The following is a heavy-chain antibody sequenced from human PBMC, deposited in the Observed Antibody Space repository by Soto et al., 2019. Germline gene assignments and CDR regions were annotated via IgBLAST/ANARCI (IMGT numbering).Heavy chain of an antibody. V-gene: IGHV3-30-3*01. CDR1: GFTFSSYA. Sequence: QPGGSLRLSCAASGFTFSSYAMHWVRQAPDKRLEKVAVISYDGSNKYYADSVKGRFTISRDNSKNTLYLQMNSLRAEDKAVYYCAREDCSSTSCPEDYYYYYGMDVWGQGTTVTVSS. D-gene: IGHD2-2*01. CDR2: ISYDGSNK. CDR3: AREDCSSTSCPEDYYYYYGMDV. J-gene: IGHJ6*02.